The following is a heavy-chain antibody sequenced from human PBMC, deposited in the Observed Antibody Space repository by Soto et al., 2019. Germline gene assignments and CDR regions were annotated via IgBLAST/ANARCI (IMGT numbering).Heavy chain of an antibody. CDR1: GFTFSSYG. D-gene: IGHD6-13*01. CDR3: AKVWMAARTLGAAGTLDP. J-gene: IGHJ5*02. Sequence: QVQLVESGGGVVQPGRSLRLSCAASGFTFSSYGMHWVRQAPGKGLEWVAVISYDGSNKYYADSVKGRFTISRDNSKNTLYLQMNSLRAEDTAVYYCAKVWMAARTLGAAGTLDPWGQGTLVTVSS. V-gene: IGHV3-30*18. CDR2: ISYDGSNK.